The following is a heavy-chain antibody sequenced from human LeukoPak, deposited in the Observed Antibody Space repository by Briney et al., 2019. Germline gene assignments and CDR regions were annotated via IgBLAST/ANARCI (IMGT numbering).Heavy chain of an antibody. Sequence: GGSLRLSCAASGFTFDDYAMHWVRQAPGKGLEWVSGISWNSGSIGYADSVKGRFTISRDNAQNSLYLQMNSLRAEDTALYYCAKDLRPVVVPAPNKYYYYGMDVWGQGTTVTVSS. V-gene: IGHV3-9*01. J-gene: IGHJ6*02. D-gene: IGHD2-2*01. CDR1: GFTFDDYA. CDR2: ISWNSGSI. CDR3: AKDLRPVVVPAPNKYYYYGMDV.